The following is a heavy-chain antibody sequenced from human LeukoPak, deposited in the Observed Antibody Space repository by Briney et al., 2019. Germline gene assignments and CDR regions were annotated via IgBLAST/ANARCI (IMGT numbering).Heavy chain of an antibody. CDR3: ARARYCSSTSCPPYWFDP. Sequence: ASVKVSCKASGYTFTSYGISWVRQAPGQGLEWMGWISAYNGNTNYAQKLQGRVTMTTDTSTSTAYMELRSLRSDDTAVYYCARARYCSSTSCPPYWFDPWGQGTLVTVSS. J-gene: IGHJ5*02. CDR1: GYTFTSYG. D-gene: IGHD2-2*01. CDR2: ISAYNGNT. V-gene: IGHV1-18*04.